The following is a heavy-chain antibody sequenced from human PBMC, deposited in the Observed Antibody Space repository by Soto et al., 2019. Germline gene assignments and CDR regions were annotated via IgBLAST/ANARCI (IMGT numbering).Heavy chain of an antibody. D-gene: IGHD3-3*01. Sequence: GASVKVSCKASGGTFSSYAISWVRQAPGQGLERMGGIIPIFGTANYAQKFQGRVTITADESTSTAYMELSSLRSEDTAVYYCARGTILRTYYDFWSGSPSRGYYYGMDVWGQGTTVTVSS. CDR1: GGTFSSYA. CDR2: IIPIFGTA. J-gene: IGHJ6*02. V-gene: IGHV1-69*13. CDR3: ARGTILRTYYDFWSGSPSRGYYYGMDV.